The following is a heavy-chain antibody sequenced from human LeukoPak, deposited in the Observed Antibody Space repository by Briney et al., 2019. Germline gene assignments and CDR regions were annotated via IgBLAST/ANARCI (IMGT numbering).Heavy chain of an antibody. CDR2: ISKDGSDK. V-gene: IGHV3-30-3*01. Sequence: GGSLRLSCAASGFTFSSYAMHWVRQAPGKGLEWVAVISKDGSDKYYPGSVRGRFTISRDNSKNTIYLQMDSLRAEDTAIYYCARDYWWNYDYWGQGTLVTVSS. CDR3: ARDYWWNYDY. J-gene: IGHJ4*02. CDR1: GFTFSSYA. D-gene: IGHD1-7*01.